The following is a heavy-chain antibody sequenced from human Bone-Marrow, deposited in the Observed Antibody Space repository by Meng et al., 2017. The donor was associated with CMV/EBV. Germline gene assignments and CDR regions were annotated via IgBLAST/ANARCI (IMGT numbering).Heavy chain of an antibody. Sequence: GESLKLSCAASGFTFSSYSMNWVRQAPGKGLEWVSSISSSSSYIYYADSVKGRFTISRDNAKNSLYLQMNSLRAEDTAVYYCARGGFGVVIEVWSYYGMDVWGQATTVTVSS. CDR3: ARGGFGVVIEVWSYYGMDV. CDR1: GFTFSSYS. V-gene: IGHV3-21*01. J-gene: IGHJ6*02. D-gene: IGHD3-3*01. CDR2: ISSSSSYI.